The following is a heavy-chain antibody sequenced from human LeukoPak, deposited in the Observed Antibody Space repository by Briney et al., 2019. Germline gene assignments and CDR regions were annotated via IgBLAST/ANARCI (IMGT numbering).Heavy chain of an antibody. CDR3: AKVGYSGSYYPRRNYYFDW. CDR1: GGSFSGYY. D-gene: IGHD1-26*01. Sequence: SETLSLTCAVYGGSFSGYYWSWIRQPPGKGLEWIGEINHSGSTNYNPSLKSRVTISVDTSKNQFSLKLSSVTAADTAVYYCAKVGYSGSYYPRRNYYFDWWGQGTLVTVSS. J-gene: IGHJ4*02. CDR2: INHSGST. V-gene: IGHV4-34*01.